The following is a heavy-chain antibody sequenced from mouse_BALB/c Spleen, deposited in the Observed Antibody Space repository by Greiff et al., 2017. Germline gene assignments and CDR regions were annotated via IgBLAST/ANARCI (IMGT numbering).Heavy chain of an antibody. CDR3: ARVDDEDYHAMDD. D-gene: IGHD2-12*01. V-gene: IGHV5-4*02. CDR2: ISDGGSYT. J-gene: IGHJ4*01. CDR1: GFTFSDYY. Sequence: DVMLVESGGGLVKPGGSLKLSCAASGFTFSDYYMYWVRQTPEKRLEWVATISDGGSYTYYPDSVKGRFTISRDNAKNNLYLQMSSLKSEDTAMYSCARVDDEDYHAMDDWGQGTSVTVSS.